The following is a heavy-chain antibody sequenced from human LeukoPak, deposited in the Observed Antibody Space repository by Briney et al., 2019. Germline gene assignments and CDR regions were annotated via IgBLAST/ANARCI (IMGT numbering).Heavy chain of an antibody. CDR1: GGSISSSSYY. Sequence: SETLSLTCTVSGGSISSSSYYWGWIRQPPGKGLEWIGSIYYSGSTYYNPSLKSRVTISVDTSKNQFSLKLSSVTAADTAVYYCATLGGYDSSGYPIDYWGQGTLVTVSS. CDR2: IYYSGST. V-gene: IGHV4-39*07. CDR3: ATLGGYDSSGYPIDY. J-gene: IGHJ4*02. D-gene: IGHD3-22*01.